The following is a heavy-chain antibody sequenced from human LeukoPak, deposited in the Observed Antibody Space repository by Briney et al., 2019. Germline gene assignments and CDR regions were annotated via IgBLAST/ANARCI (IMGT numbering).Heavy chain of an antibody. V-gene: IGHV3-23*01. Sequence: GGSLRLSCAASGFTFSSYGMSWVRQAPGKGLEWVSALSGGGDSTYYADSVKGRFTISRDNSKNTLYLQMNSLRAEDTAVYYCAKIFNWYGGYFDYWGQGTLVTVSS. CDR3: AKIFNWYGGYFDY. D-gene: IGHD4-23*01. CDR1: GFTFSSYG. J-gene: IGHJ4*02. CDR2: LSGGGDST.